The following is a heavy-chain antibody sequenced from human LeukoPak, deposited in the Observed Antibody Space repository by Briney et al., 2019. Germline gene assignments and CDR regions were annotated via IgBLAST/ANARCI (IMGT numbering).Heavy chain of an antibody. Sequence: GGSLRLSCAASGFTLSDYAMNWVRQAPGEGLEWLSAISGSDGHKFYADSVKGRFTLSRDNSKNTLYLQMNNLRADDTAIYYCAKVPWVGTITWGQGTLVIVSS. J-gene: IGHJ4*02. CDR1: GFTLSDYA. CDR3: AKVPWVGTIT. D-gene: IGHD1-26*01. CDR2: ISGSDGHK. V-gene: IGHV3-23*01.